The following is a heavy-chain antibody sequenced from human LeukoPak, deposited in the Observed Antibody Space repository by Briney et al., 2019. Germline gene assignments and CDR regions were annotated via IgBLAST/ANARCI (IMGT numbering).Heavy chain of an antibody. D-gene: IGHD1-7*01. Sequence: SETLSLTCAVYGGSFSGYYWSWIRQPPGEGLEWIGEINHSGSTNYNPSLKSRVTISVDASKNQFSLKLSSVTAADTAVYYCARGRIRELRRRNNWFDPWGQGTLVTVSS. J-gene: IGHJ5*02. CDR1: GGSFSGYY. CDR2: INHSGST. V-gene: IGHV4-34*01. CDR3: ARGRIRELRRRNNWFDP.